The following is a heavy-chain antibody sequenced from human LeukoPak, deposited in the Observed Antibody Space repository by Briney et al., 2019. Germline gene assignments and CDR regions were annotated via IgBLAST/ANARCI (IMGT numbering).Heavy chain of an antibody. Sequence: PSETLSLTCTVSGGSISSSSYYWGWIRQPPGKGLEWIGSIYYSGSTYYNPSLKSRVTISVDTSKNQFSLKLSSVTAADTAVYYCATQPALPRIVVVIPRLGFDYWGQGTLVTVSS. V-gene: IGHV4-39*01. CDR2: IYYSGST. J-gene: IGHJ4*02. CDR1: GGSISSSSYY. D-gene: IGHD3-22*01. CDR3: ATQPALPRIVVVIPRLGFDY.